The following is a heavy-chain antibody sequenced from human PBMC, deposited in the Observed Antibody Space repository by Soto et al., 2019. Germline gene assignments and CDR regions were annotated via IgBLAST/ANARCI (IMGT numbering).Heavy chain of an antibody. CDR3: AKDSEWGSGTPGDY. J-gene: IGHJ4*02. CDR2: ISGSGGST. CDR1: GFTFSSYA. V-gene: IGHV3-23*01. D-gene: IGHD3-10*01. Sequence: EVQLLESGGGLVQPGGSLRLSCAASGFTFSSYAMSWVRQAPGKGLEWVSAISGSGGSTYYADSVKGRFTISRDNSKNMLYLQMNSLRADDTAVYYCAKDSEWGSGTPGDYWGQGTLVTVSS.